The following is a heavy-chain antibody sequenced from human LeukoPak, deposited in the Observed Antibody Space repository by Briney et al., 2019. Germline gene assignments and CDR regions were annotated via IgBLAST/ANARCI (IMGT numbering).Heavy chain of an antibody. CDR2: ISPYKGNT. J-gene: IGHJ5*02. CDR3: ARGGEDCSSISCYSNWFDP. D-gene: IGHD2-2*01. Sequence: GASVKVSCKASGYILTSYDINWARQAPGQGLEWMGWISPYKGNTNYAQKFQDRVTMTTDTSTSTAYMELRSLRSDDTAVYYCARGGEDCSSISCYSNWFDPWGQGTLVTVST. CDR1: GYILTSYD. V-gene: IGHV1-18*01.